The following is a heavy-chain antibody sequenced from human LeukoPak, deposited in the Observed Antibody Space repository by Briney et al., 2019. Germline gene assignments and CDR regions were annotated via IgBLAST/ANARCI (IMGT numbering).Heavy chain of an antibody. D-gene: IGHD3-10*01. J-gene: IGHJ4*02. CDR2: INHSGST. Sequence: PSETLSLTCAVYGGSFSGYYWSWIRQPPGKGLEWIGEINHSGSTNYNPSLKSRVAISVDTSKNQFSLKLSSVTAADTAVYYCARRLPRGWVRTKAPGYFDYWGQGTLVTVSS. V-gene: IGHV4-34*01. CDR1: GGSFSGYY. CDR3: ARRLPRGWVRTKAPGYFDY.